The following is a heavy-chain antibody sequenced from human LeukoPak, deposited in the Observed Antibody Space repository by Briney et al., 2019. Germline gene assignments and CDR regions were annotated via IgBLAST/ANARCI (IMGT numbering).Heavy chain of an antibody. Sequence: GESLKISCKGSGYSFTSYWIGWVRQMPGKGLEWMGIIYPGDSDTSYSPSFQGQVTISADKSISTAYLQWSSLKASDTAMYYRARLAFSGSLDSVPGLLDYWGQGTLVTVSS. D-gene: IGHD1-26*01. CDR1: GYSFTSYW. CDR2: IYPGDSDT. J-gene: IGHJ4*02. V-gene: IGHV5-51*01. CDR3: ARLAFSGSLDSVPGLLDY.